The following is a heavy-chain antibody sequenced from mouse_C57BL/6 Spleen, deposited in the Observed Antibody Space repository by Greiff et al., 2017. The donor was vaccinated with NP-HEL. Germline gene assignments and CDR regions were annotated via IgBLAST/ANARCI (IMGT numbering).Heavy chain of an antibody. CDR1: GFTFSSYA. CDR3: ARRLYYFDY. V-gene: IGHV5-4*03. CDR2: ISDGGSYT. J-gene: IGHJ2*01. Sequence: DVKLVESGGGLVKPGGSLKLSCAASGFTFSSYAMSWVRQTPEKRLEWVATISDGGSYTYYPDNVKGRFTISRDNAKNNLYLQMSHLKSEDTAMYYCARRLYYFDYWGQGTTLTVSS.